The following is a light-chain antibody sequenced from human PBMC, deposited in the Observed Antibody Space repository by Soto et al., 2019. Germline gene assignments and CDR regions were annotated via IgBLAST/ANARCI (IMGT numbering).Light chain of an antibody. CDR1: SSDVGSYNL. V-gene: IGLV2-23*01. CDR3: CSYVGSSTLV. J-gene: IGLJ3*02. Sequence: QSALTQPASVSGSPGQSITISCTGTSSDVGSYNLVSWYRQHPGKAPKLMIYESSKRPSGLSNRFSGSKSGNTASLTISGIQAEDEADYYCCSYVGSSTLVFGGGTKLTVL. CDR2: ESS.